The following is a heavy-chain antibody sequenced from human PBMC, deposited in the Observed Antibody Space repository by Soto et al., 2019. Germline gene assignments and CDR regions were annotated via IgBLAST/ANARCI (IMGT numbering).Heavy chain of an antibody. CDR1: GASIGRGGYY. D-gene: IGHD2-21*01. J-gene: IGHJ4*02. V-gene: IGHV4-31*03. CDR2: IHFSGET. Sequence: QVQLQESGPGLMKPSQTLSLTCTVSGASIGRGGYYWTWIRQHPGKALEWMGHIHFSGETNYNPSLMGRLTMSIDTSTKQFALNLAAVTAADTDMYYCARDQGGDLDYWGQGTLVTVSS. CDR3: ARDQGGDLDY.